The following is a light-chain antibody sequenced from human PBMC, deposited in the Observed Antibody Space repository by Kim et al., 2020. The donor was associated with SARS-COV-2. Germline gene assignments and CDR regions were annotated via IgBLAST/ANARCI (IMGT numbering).Light chain of an antibody. Sequence: VSPGQTASITCTGDKLGDKYACWYQQKPGQSPVLVIYQDSKRPSGIPERFSGSNSGNTATLTISGTQAMDEADYYCQAWDSSTAVFGGGTQLTVL. CDR1: KLGDKY. CDR2: QDS. CDR3: QAWDSSTAV. J-gene: IGLJ2*01. V-gene: IGLV3-1*01.